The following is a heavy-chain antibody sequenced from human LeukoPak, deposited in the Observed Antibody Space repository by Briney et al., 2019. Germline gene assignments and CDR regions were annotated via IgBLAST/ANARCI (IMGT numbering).Heavy chain of an antibody. CDR3: AKVYDSSGYDNWFDP. J-gene: IGHJ5*02. D-gene: IGHD3-22*01. CDR1: GFTFSSYG. Sequence: GGSLRLSCAASGFTFSSYGMHWVRQAPGKGLEWVAFIRYDGSNKYYADSVKGRFTISRDNSKNTLYLQMNSLRAEDTAVYYCAKVYDSSGYDNWFDPWGQGTLVTVYS. CDR2: IRYDGSNK. V-gene: IGHV3-30*02.